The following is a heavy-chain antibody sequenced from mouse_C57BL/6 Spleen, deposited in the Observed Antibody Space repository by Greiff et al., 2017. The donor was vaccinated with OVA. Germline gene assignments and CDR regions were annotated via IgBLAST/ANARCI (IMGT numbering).Heavy chain of an antibody. V-gene: IGHV1-20*01. CDR1: GYSFTGYF. D-gene: IGHD2-4*01. J-gene: IGHJ3*01. CDR2: IDPYNGDT. CDR3: ARRGIYYDYDDGFAY. Sequence: VQGVESVKISCKASGYSFTGYFMNWVMQSHGKSLEWIGRIDPYNGDTFYNQKFKGKATLTVDKFSSTAHMVLRSLTSEDSAVYYCARRGIYYDYDDGFAYWGQGTLVTVSA.